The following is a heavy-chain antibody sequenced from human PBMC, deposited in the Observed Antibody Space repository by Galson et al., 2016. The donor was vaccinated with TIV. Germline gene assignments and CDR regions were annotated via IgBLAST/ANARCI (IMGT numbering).Heavy chain of an antibody. CDR1: GGTFSSYD. J-gene: IGHJ6*02. D-gene: IGHD5-18*01. CDR2: IIPMVGTA. Sequence: SVKVSCKASGGTFSSYDIKWVRQAPGQGLEWMGEIIPMVGTANYAQKFQGRVTITADESTSTAYMELSSLRSEDTALYYCAKDRITAFDTHYTYYGLDVWGQGTTVIVSS. V-gene: IGHV1-69*13. CDR3: AKDRITAFDTHYTYYGLDV.